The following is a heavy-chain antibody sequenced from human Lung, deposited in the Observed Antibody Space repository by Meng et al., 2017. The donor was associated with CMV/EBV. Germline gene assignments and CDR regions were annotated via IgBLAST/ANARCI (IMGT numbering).Heavy chain of an antibody. V-gene: IGHV4-59*01. CDR1: GGPISTYY. J-gene: IGHJ6*02. CDR3: ARFDMDVEGYYGMDV. Sequence: GSLRLSCTVSGGPISTYYWNWLRQLPGKGLEWIGYISNSGSTDYNPSLKSRVTISVDTSKNQFPLKLTSVTAADTAVYYCARFDMDVEGYYGMDVWGQGTTVTVSS. D-gene: IGHD2-15*01. CDR2: ISNSGST.